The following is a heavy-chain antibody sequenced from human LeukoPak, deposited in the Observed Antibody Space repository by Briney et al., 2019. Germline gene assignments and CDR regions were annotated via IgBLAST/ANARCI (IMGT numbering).Heavy chain of an antibody. CDR1: GGSISSSNW. V-gene: IGHV4-4*02. CDR2: IYHSGST. D-gene: IGHD3-16*01. Sequence: TSETLSLTCDVSGGSISSSNWWSWVRQPPGKGLEWIGEIYHSGSTNYNPSLKSRVTISVDTPKNQFSLKLSSVTAADTAVYYCARYAFYDYVWGSAYYFDYWGQGTLVTVSS. J-gene: IGHJ4*02. CDR3: ARYAFYDYVWGSAYYFDY.